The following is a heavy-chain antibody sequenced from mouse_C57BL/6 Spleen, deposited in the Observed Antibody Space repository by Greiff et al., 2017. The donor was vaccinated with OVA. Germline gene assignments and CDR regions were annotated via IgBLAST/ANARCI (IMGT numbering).Heavy chain of an antibody. V-gene: IGHV5-17*01. Sequence: EVHLVESGGGLVKPGGSLKLSCAASGFTFSDYGMHWVRQAPEQGLEWVAYISSGSSTIYYADTVKGRFTISRDNATNTLYLQMTSLRSEDAAMYYCATPDYWGQGTTLTVSS. CDR3: ATPDY. CDR2: ISSGSSTI. J-gene: IGHJ2*01. CDR1: GFTFSDYG.